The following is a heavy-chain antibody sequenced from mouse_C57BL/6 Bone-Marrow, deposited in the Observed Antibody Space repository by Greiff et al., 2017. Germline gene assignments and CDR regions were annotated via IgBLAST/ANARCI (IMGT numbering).Heavy chain of an antibody. Sequence: QVQLQQSGAELMKPGASVKLSCKASGYTFTGYWIEWVKQRPGHGLEWIGAILPGSGSTTYNEKFKGKATFTADTSSNTTYMQLSRLTTHDSAIYDGARGNYRCAMLGYWGQGTPVTVSA. CDR3: ARGNYRCAMLGY. CDR1: GYTFTGYW. CDR2: ILPGSGST. D-gene: IGHD2-1*01. V-gene: IGHV1-9*01. J-gene: IGHJ3*01.